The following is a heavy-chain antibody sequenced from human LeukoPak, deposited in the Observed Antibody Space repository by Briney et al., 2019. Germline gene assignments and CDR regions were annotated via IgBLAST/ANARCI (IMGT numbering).Heavy chain of an antibody. CDR1: GLTFSNYW. D-gene: IGHD6-19*01. CDR2: IKEDGSEK. CDR3: ARVVGWYRLDY. J-gene: IGHJ4*02. V-gene: IGHV3-7*05. Sequence: GGSLRLSCAASGLTFSNYWMNWVRQAPGKGLEWVANIKEDGSEKYYVDSVKGRFTTSRDNAKNSLYLQMNSLRAEDTAVYYCARVVGWYRLDYWGQGTLVTVSS.